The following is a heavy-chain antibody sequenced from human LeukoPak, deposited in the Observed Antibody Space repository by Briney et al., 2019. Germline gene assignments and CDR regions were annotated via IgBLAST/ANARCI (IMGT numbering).Heavy chain of an antibody. J-gene: IGHJ5*02. CDR1: GGSFSGYY. D-gene: IGHD3-10*01. V-gene: IGHV4-34*01. CDR3: ARRLFRGVKFDP. Sequence: SSETLSLTCAVYGGSFSGYYWSWIRQPPGKGLEWIGEINHSGSTNYNPSLKSRVTISVDTSKNQFSLKLSSVTAADTAVYYCARRLFRGVKFDPWGQGTLVTVSS. CDR2: INHSGST.